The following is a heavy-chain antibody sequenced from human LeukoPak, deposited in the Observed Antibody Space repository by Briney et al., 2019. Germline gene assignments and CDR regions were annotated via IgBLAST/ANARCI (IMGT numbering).Heavy chain of an antibody. V-gene: IGHV1-18*01. CDR2: VSGSTGST. CDR3: ARDRHDYSNYGIDY. J-gene: IGHJ4*02. Sequence: ASVRVSCKASGYSFINYGITWVREAPGQGPEWMGWVSGSTGSTHYAQSVQGRVTMTTDTSTGTAYMELRSLRSDDTAVYYCARDRHDYSNYGIDYWGQGTLVTVSS. CDR1: GYSFINYG. D-gene: IGHD4-11*01.